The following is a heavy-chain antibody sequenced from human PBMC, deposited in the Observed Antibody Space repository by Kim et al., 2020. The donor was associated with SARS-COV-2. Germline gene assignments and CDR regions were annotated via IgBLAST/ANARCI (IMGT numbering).Heavy chain of an antibody. J-gene: IGHJ4*02. D-gene: IGHD3-10*01. V-gene: IGHV3-43*02. CDR3: AKDIRGTVRAAAPDTALDY. CDR1: GFTFDDYA. CDR2: ISGDGGST. Sequence: GGSLRLSCAASGFTFDDYAMHWVRQAPGKGLEWVSLISGDGGSTYYADSVKGRFTISRDNSKNSLYLQMNSLRTEDTALYYCAKDIRGTVRAAAPDTALDYWGQGTLVTVSS.